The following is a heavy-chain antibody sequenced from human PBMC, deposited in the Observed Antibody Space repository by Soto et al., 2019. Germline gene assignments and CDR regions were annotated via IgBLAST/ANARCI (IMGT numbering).Heavy chain of an antibody. CDR1: GFTFSSYA. D-gene: IGHD5-18*01. V-gene: IGHV3-23*01. CDR2: ISGSGGST. Sequence: EVQLLESGGGLVQPGGSLRLSCAASGFTFSSYAMSWVRQAPGKGLEWVSAISGSGGSTYYADSVKGRFTISRDNSKNTRYLQMNSLRAEDTAVYYCAKIAKPIQLWLAEVDYWGQGTLVTVSS. J-gene: IGHJ4*02. CDR3: AKIAKPIQLWLAEVDY.